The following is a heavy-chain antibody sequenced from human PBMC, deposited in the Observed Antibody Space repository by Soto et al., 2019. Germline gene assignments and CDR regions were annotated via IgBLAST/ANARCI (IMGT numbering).Heavy chain of an antibody. J-gene: IGHJ4*02. D-gene: IGHD3-22*01. CDR2: IYSGGST. CDR1: GFTVSSNY. Sequence: GGSLRLSCAASGFTVSSNYMSWVRQAPGKGLEWVSVIYSGGSTYYADSVKGRFTISRDNSKNTLYLQMNSLRAEDTAVYYCARTLSSGYYPYYFDYWGQGTLVTVSS. CDR3: ARTLSSGYYPYYFDY. V-gene: IGHV3-53*01.